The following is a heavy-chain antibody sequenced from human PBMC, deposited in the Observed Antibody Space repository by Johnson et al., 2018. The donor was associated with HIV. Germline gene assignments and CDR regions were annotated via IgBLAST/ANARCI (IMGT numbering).Heavy chain of an antibody. CDR2: ISYNGSNI. J-gene: IGHJ3*02. Sequence: QVQLVESGGGVVQPGRSLRLSCAASGFTSSSYALHWVRQVPGKGLEWVSVISYNGSNIYYADSVKGRFTISRDNAKNTLYLQLNRLRADDTAVDSCASGGTGERGTGGAFDIWGQGTMVTVSS. D-gene: IGHD1-1*01. CDR1: GFTSSSYA. CDR3: ASGGTGERGTGGAFDI. V-gene: IGHV3-30-3*01.